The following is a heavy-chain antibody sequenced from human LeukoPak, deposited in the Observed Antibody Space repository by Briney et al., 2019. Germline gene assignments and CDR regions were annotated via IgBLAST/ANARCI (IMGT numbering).Heavy chain of an antibody. CDR1: GFTSSSYG. CDR2: IWYDGSNK. CDR3: AKDIDGPFDY. Sequence: GGSLRLSCAASGFTSSSYGMHWVRQAPGKGLEWVAVIWYDGSNKYYADSVKGRFTISRDNSKNTLYLQMNSLRAEDTAVYYCAKDIDGPFDYWGQGTLVTVSS. V-gene: IGHV3-30*02. J-gene: IGHJ4*02. D-gene: IGHD3-16*02.